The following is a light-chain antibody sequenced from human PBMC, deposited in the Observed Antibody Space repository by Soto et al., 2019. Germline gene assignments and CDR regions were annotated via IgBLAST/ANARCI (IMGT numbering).Light chain of an antibody. CDR3: QQYNNWPSIT. CDR1: QSVSSN. V-gene: IGKV3-15*01. CDR2: GAS. J-gene: IGKJ5*01. Sequence: ELVMTQSPATLSVSPGERATLSCRASQSVSSNLAWYQQKPDQAPRLLIYGASTRATGIPARFSGSGSGTEVTLTISSLQSEDFAVYYCQQYNNWPSITFGQGTRLEIK.